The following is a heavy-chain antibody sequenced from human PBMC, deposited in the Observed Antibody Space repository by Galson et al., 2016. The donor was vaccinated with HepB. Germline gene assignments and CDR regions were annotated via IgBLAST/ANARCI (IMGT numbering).Heavy chain of an antibody. J-gene: IGHJ4*02. CDR2: TSYDGSNE. CDR3: VRADGGNSIGLSPY. CDR1: GFTFSHYG. Sequence: SLRLSCATSGFTFSHYGMHWVRQAPGKGLEWVAVTSYDGSNENFADSVKGRFTVSRDNSKNTLYLQMNSLRVEDTATYYCVRADGGNSIGLSPYWGQGTLVTVSS. D-gene: IGHD4-23*01. V-gene: IGHV3-30*03.